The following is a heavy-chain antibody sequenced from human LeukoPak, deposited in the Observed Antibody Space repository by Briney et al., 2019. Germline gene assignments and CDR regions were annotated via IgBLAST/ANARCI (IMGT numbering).Heavy chain of an antibody. J-gene: IGHJ4*02. CDR2: IRYDGSNK. D-gene: IGHD6-13*01. Sequence: PGGSLRLSCAASGFTFSSYGMHWVRQAPGKGLEWVAFIRYDGSNKYYADSVKGRFTISRDNSKNTLYLQMNSLRAEDPAVYYCAKADIPAVRIAAADYWGQGTLVTVSS. CDR3: AKADIPAVRIAAADY. V-gene: IGHV3-30*02. CDR1: GFTFSSYG.